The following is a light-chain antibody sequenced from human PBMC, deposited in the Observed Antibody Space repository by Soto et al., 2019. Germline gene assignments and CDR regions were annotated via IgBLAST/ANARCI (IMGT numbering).Light chain of an antibody. Sequence: DIKLYQSPSTLSGPVGERVPLTSRASQTISSWLAWYQQKPGKAPKLLIYKASTLKSGVPSRFSGSGSGTEFTLTISSLQPDDFATYYCQQYNSYSRTFGQGTKVDIK. CDR3: QQYNSYSRT. CDR1: QTISSW. J-gene: IGKJ1*01. V-gene: IGKV1-5*03. CDR2: KAS.